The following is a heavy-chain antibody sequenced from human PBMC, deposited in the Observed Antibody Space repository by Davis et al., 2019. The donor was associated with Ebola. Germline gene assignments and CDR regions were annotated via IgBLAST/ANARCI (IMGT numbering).Heavy chain of an antibody. CDR2: IYSGGST. CDR1: GFTFSDYY. Sequence: GGSLRLSCAASGFTFSDYYMSWVRQAPGKGLEWVSVIYSGGSTYYADSVKGRFTISRDNSKNTLYLQMNSLRAEDTAVYYCARDHDYWGQGTLVTVSS. J-gene: IGHJ4*02. V-gene: IGHV3-66*01. CDR3: ARDHDY.